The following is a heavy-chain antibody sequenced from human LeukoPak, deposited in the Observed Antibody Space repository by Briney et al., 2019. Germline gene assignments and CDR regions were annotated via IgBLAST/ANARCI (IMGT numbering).Heavy chain of an antibody. Sequence: GGSLTLSCAASGFTLSIYGMHWVRQAPGRGLDWVAFIRYDGSNKYYADSVKGRFTISRENSKNTLYLQMNSLRAEDTAVYYCARIADYYDSSGFDYWGQGTLVTVSS. CDR2: IRYDGSNK. CDR1: GFTLSIYG. CDR3: ARIADYYDSSGFDY. J-gene: IGHJ4*02. V-gene: IGHV3-30*02. D-gene: IGHD3-22*01.